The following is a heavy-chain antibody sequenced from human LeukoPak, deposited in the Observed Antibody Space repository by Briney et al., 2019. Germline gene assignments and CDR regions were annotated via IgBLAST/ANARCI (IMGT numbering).Heavy chain of an antibody. J-gene: IGHJ4*02. CDR2: ISGDGGRT. Sequence: GGSLRLSCVVSGFTFDDYAMHWVRQGPGKGLEWVSLISGDGGRTYYADSAKGRFTISRDNSKNSLYLEMNSLRTEDTALYYCAKDILSGFYETFDYWGQGTLVTVSS. V-gene: IGHV3-43*02. CDR3: AKDILSGFYETFDY. CDR1: GFTFDDYA. D-gene: IGHD6-19*01.